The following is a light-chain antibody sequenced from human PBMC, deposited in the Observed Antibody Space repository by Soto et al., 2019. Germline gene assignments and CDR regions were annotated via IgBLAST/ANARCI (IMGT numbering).Light chain of an antibody. J-gene: IGKJ2*01. V-gene: IGKV2-30*01. CDR3: LQGTHWPNT. CDR2: KVS. CDR1: QSLVYSDGTTY. Sequence: DVVMTQSPLSLPVTLGQPASISCSSSQSLVYSDGTTYLSWFQQRPGKSPRRLIYKVSSRDSGVPFRFSGSWSVTEFTLKISRVVAEDVGVYYCLQGTHWPNTCGQGTKLDIK.